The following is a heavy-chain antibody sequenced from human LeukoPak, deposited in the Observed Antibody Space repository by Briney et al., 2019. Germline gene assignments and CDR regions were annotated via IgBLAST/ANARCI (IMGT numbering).Heavy chain of an antibody. CDR1: VYTFTAYD. Sequence: ASVKVSCKASVYTFTAYDMHWMRQSPRQGLEWLGWISPNSGDTNYAQNFQGRVTMTSDSSISTVFMELSRLSSDDTAVYFCARVGYEYADFWGQGSQVTVSS. CDR3: ARVGYEYADF. CDR2: ISPNSGDT. V-gene: IGHV1-2*02. J-gene: IGHJ4*02. D-gene: IGHD2-15*01.